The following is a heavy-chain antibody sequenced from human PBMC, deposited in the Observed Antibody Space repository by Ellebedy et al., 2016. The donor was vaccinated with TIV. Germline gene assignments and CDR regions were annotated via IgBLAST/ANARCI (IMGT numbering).Heavy chain of an antibody. J-gene: IGHJ5*02. Sequence: GESLKISCAASGFIVTSNYMSWVRQAPGKGLEWVSVIYCGGSTHYADSVKGRFTISRDNSKNTLYLQMNSLRAEDTAVYYCAREGSPLAAAGLSWGQGTLVTVSS. CDR2: IYCGGST. V-gene: IGHV3-66*01. CDR1: GFIVTSNY. CDR3: AREGSPLAAAGLS. D-gene: IGHD6-13*01.